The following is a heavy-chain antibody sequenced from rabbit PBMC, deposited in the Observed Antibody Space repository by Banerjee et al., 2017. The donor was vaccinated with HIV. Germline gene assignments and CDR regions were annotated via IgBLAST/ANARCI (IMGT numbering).Heavy chain of an antibody. V-gene: IGHV1S47*01. CDR2: IDTADGNI. Sequence: QEQLVESGGGLVQPGGSLKLTCTVSGFDFSSYGVSWVRQAPGKGLEWIGYIDTADGNIYYASWVNGRFTISKASWTTVTLQMTRLTAADTASYFCARDLAGVIGWNFNLWGQGTLVTVS. D-gene: IGHD4-1*01. CDR3: ARDLAGVIGWNFNL. J-gene: IGHJ4*01. CDR1: GFDFSSYG.